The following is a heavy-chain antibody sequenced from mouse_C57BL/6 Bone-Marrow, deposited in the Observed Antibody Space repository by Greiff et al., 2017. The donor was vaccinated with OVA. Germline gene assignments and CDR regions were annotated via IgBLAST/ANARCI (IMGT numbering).Heavy chain of an antibody. Sequence: QVQLQQSGAELVRPGTSVKVSCKASGYAFTNYLIEWVKQRPGQGLEWIGVFNPGSGGTNYNEKFKGKATLTADKSSSTAYMQLSSLTSEDSAVYVCAREWGIYYGYYAMDYWGQGTSVTVSS. J-gene: IGHJ4*01. V-gene: IGHV1-54*01. CDR2: FNPGSGGT. CDR3: AREWGIYYGYYAMDY. D-gene: IGHD2-1*01. CDR1: GYAFTNYL.